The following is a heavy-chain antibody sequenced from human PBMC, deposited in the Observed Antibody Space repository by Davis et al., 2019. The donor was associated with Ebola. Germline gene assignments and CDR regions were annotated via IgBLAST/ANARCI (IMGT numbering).Heavy chain of an antibody. D-gene: IGHD1-1*01. V-gene: IGHV3-23*01. CDR3: AKNWDY. CDR2: ISDRSEHT. CDR1: GFTFSSYT. J-gene: IGHJ4*02. Sequence: GESLKIPCAASGFTFSSYTLNWVRQAPGKGLEWVSTISDRSEHTHYADSVKGRFTISRDNSKNTLHLQMNSLRAEDTALYYCAKNWDYWGQGTLVTVSS.